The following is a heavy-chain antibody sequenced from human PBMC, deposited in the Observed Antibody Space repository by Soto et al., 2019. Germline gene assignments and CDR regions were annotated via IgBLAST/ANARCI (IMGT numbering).Heavy chain of an antibody. J-gene: IGHJ4*02. V-gene: IGHV1-69*12. D-gene: IGHD6-13*01. CDR2: IFPIFGTA. CDR1: GGTFSSYA. Sequence: QVQLVQSGAEVKKPGSSVKVSCKASGGTFSSYAISWVRQAPGQGLEWMGGIFPIFGTANYAQKFQGRVTXXAXEXXSTAYMELSSLRSEDTAVYYCASTLAAAVPYYFDYWGQGTLVTVSS. CDR3: ASTLAAAVPYYFDY.